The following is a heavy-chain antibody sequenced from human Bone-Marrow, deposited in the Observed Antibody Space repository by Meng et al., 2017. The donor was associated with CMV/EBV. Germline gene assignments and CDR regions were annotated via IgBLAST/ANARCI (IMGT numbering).Heavy chain of an antibody. CDR1: FTGYY. CDR2: INPNSGGT. CDR3: AREAYCGGDCYSGNNWFDP. Sequence: FTGYYMHWVRQAPGQGLEWMGWINPNSGGTNYAQRFQGRVTMTRDTSISTAYMELSRLRSDDTAVYYCAREAYCGGDCYSGNNWFDPWGQGTLVTVSS. J-gene: IGHJ5*02. V-gene: IGHV1-2*02. D-gene: IGHD2-21*01.